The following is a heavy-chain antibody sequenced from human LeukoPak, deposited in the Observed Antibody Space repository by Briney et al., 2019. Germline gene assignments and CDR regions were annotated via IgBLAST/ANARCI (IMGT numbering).Heavy chain of an antibody. D-gene: IGHD3-16*01. J-gene: IGHJ4*02. CDR3: ATSPPLGESPNDPFAFDY. CDR2: FDPEDGET. V-gene: IGHV1-24*01. Sequence: GASVKVSCKVSGYTLTELSMHWVRQAPGKGLEWMGGFDPEDGETIYAQKFQGRVTMTEDTSTDTAYMELSSLRSEDTAVYYCATSPPLGESPNDPFAFDYWGQGTLVTVSS. CDR1: GYTLTELS.